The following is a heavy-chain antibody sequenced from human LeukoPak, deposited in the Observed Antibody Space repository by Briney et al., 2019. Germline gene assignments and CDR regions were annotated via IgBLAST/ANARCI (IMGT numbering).Heavy chain of an antibody. Sequence: GGSLRLSCAASGFIFSSYAMHWVRQAPGKGLEWVTVISDDGSNKYYADSVKGRFTISRDNSKNTVYLQMNSLRAEDTAVYYCARNIPVTRWGYWGQGTLVTVSS. D-gene: IGHD2-21*01. J-gene: IGHJ4*02. CDR1: GFIFSSYA. CDR2: ISDDGSNK. V-gene: IGHV3-30*14. CDR3: ARNIPVTRWGY.